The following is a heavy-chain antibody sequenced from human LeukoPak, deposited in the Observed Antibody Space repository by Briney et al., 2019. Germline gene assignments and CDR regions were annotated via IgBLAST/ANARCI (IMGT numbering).Heavy chain of an antibody. D-gene: IGHD3-22*01. Sequence: GGSLRLSCAASGFTFTDYWMHWVRQAPGKALVWISRIKGDGSANYADSVKGRFTISRDNAKNTVSLQMNSLRAEDTGVYYCARAPSETGGYYPEYFRHWGQGTLVTVSS. CDR1: GFTFTDYW. CDR3: ARAPSETGGYYPEYFRH. J-gene: IGHJ1*01. CDR2: IKGDGSA. V-gene: IGHV3-74*01.